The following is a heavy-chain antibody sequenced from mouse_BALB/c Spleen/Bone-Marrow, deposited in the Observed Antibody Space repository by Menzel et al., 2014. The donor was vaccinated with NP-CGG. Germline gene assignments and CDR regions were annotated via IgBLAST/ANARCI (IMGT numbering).Heavy chain of an antibody. Sequence: VQLKQSGPELVKPGASVKMSCKASGYTFTSYVMHWVKQKPGQGLEWIGYINPYNDGTKYNEKFKGKATLTSDKSSSTAYMELGSLTSEDSAVYYCARTRQLGLPCYFDYWGQGPTLTVSS. CDR1: GYTFTSYV. V-gene: IGHV1-14*01. CDR3: ARTRQLGLPCYFDY. CDR2: INPYNDGT. D-gene: IGHD3-2*01. J-gene: IGHJ2*01.